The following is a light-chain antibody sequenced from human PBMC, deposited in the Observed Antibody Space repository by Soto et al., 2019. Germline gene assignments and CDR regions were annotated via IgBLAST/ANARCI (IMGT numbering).Light chain of an antibody. CDR2: GAS. J-gene: IGKJ4*01. CDR3: QPYKSFSLT. V-gene: IGKV1-39*01. Sequence: DIQMTQSPASLSASVGDRVAITCRASQTVTIFLNSYQQKPGKAPKLLISGASNLQSGVPSRFSGSGSGTDFTLTISSLQPDDFATYYCQPYKSFSLTFGGGTRVEVK. CDR1: QTVTIF.